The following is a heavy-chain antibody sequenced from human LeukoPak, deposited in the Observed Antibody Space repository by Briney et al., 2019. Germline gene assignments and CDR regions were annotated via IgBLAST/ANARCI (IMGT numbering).Heavy chain of an antibody. J-gene: IGHJ4*02. CDR3: AKDRTYSGYDALDH. CDR2: ISWNSGSA. V-gene: IGHV3-9*01. D-gene: IGHD5-12*01. CDR1: GFTFDDYS. Sequence: PGGSLRLSCAASGFTFDDYSMHWVRHAPGRGLEWVAGISWNSGSAGYADSVKGRFTISRDNAKKSLFLQMNSLRTEDTALYYCAKDRTYSGYDALDHWGQGTLVTLSS.